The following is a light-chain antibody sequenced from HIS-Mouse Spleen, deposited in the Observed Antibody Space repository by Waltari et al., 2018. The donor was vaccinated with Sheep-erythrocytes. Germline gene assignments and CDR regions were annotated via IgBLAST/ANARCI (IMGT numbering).Light chain of an antibody. CDR3: QTWGTGIVV. CDR1: SSDVGGYNY. V-gene: IGLV2-11*01. Sequence: QSALTQPRSVSGSPGQSVTISCTGTSSDVGGYNYVSWYQPYPGKAPKLMIYDVSKRPSGVPDRFSGSSSGAERYLTISSLQSEDEADYYCQTWGTGIVVFGGGTKLTVL. CDR2: DVS. J-gene: IGLJ2*01.